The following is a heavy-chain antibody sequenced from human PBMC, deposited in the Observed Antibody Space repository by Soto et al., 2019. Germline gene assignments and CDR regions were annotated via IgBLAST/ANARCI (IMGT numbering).Heavy chain of an antibody. V-gene: IGHV1-8*01. J-gene: IGHJ6*02. D-gene: IGHD4-17*01. CDR3: ARDPPIYGGYGMDV. CDR2: MNPNSGNT. Sequence: ASVKVSCKASGYTFTSYDINWVRQATGQGLEWMGWMNPNSGNTGYAQKFQGRVTMTRNTSISTAYMELSSLRSEDTAVYYCARDPPIYGGYGMDVWGQGTTVTVSS. CDR1: GYTFTSYD.